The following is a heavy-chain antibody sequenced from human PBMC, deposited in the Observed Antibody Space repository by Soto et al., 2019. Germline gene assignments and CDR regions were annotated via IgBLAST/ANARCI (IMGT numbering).Heavy chain of an antibody. CDR3: ARYYYYYGMDV. CDR1: GGSISSGGYS. V-gene: IGHV4-30-2*02. J-gene: IGHJ6*02. Sequence: SETLSLTCAVSGGSISSGGYSWSWIRQPPGKGLEWIGDIYHSGSTYYNPSLKSRVTISVDRSKNQFSLKLSSVTAEDTAVYYCARYYYYYGMDVWGQGTTVTVSS. CDR2: IYHSGST.